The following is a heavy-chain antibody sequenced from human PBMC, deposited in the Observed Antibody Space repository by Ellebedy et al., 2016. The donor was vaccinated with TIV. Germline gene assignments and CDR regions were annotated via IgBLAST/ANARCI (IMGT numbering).Heavy chain of an antibody. J-gene: IGHJ4*02. D-gene: IGHD5-24*01. V-gene: IGHV4-30-4*01. CDR1: GVSISSVDYY. CDR3: AKEESVRWLTVDY. Sequence: MPSETLSLTCTVSGVSISSVDYYWNWIRQPPGKGLEWIGYISSSGSTYYNPSLKSRVTISVDTSKNQFSLKLTSATAADTAVYYCAKEESVRWLTVDYWGQGTLVTVSS. CDR2: ISSSGST.